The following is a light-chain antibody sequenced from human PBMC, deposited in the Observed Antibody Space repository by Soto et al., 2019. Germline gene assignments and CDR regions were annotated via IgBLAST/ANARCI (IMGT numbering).Light chain of an antibody. V-gene: IGKV3-20*01. CDR3: QHYGSSPRGT. J-gene: IGKJ1*01. CDR1: QSVSSNY. Sequence: IVLTQSPGTLSLYPGERATLSCWASQSVSSNYLAWYQQKPGQAPRLLIYGASSRATGIPDRFSGTGSGTDFTLTISRLEPEDFAVYYCQHYGSSPRGTFGQGTKVEI. CDR2: GAS.